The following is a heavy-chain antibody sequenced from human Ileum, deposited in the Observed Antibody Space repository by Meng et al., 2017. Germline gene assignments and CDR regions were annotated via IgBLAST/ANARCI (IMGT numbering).Heavy chain of an antibody. J-gene: IGHJ3*02. CDR1: GYSFTDYY. Sequence: ASVKVSCKASGYSFTDYYMHWVRQAPGQELEWMGWIKPNSGDTTYAQKFQGTVTVTRDTSISAGYIEINRLTYGDTAVYYCVRGSSLEGSGDDAFGIWGPGTMVTVSS. CDR3: VRGSSLEGSGDDAFGI. D-gene: IGHD2-21*01. V-gene: IGHV1-2*02. CDR2: IKPNSGDT.